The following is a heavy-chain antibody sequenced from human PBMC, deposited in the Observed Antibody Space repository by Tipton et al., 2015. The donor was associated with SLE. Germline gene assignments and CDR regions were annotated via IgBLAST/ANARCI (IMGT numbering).Heavy chain of an antibody. V-gene: IGHV4-39*07. J-gene: IGHJ6*03. CDR1: GGSISSSSYY. D-gene: IGHD3-3*01. CDR3: ARAGVTIFGVVEAGCYYMDV. CDR2: IYYSGST. Sequence: TLSLTCTVSGGSISSSSYYWGWIRQPPGKGLEWIGSIYYSGSTYYNPSLKSRVTISVDTSKNQFSLKLSSVTAADTAVYYCARAGVTIFGVVEAGCYYMDVWGKGTTVTVSS.